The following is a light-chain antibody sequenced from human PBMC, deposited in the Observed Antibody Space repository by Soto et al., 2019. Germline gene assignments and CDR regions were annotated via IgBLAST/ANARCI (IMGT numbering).Light chain of an antibody. CDR1: QGISRS. J-gene: IGKJ1*01. CDR3: QQIDSYPRT. CDR2: AAS. V-gene: IGKV1-9*01. Sequence: IQLTQSPSSLSASVGDRVTITCRAGQGISRSLAWYQQKPGKAPNLLISAASTLQTGVPSRFSGSGSGTDFALTISSLQPEDFATYYCQQIDSYPRTLGHGTKVDI.